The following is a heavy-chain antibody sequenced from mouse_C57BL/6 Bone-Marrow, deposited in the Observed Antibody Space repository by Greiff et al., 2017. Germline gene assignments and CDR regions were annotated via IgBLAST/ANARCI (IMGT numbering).Heavy chain of an antibody. V-gene: IGHV1-26*01. CDR1: GYTFTDYY. D-gene: IGHD2-4*01. J-gene: IGHJ3*01. CDR3: ASIYYDYAAY. CDR2: INPNNGGT. Sequence: VQLQQSGPELVKPGASVKISCKASGYTFTDYYMNWVKQSHGKSLEWIGDINPNNGGTSYNQKFKGKDTLTVDKSSSTAYMELRSLTSEDSAVYYCASIYYDYAAYWGQGTLVTVSA.